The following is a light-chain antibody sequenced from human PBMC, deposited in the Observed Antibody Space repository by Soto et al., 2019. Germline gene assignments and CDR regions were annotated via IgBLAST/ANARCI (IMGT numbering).Light chain of an antibody. CDR2: KAS. CDR3: QQYNSYDT. J-gene: IGKJ2*01. Sequence: DIQMTQSPSTLSASVGDRVTITCRASQSISSWLAWYQQKPGKAPKLLIYKASSLESGVPSRFSGSGSGTEFTVTISSLQPDDFATYYCQQYNSYDTFGQGTKLEIK. CDR1: QSISSW. V-gene: IGKV1-5*03.